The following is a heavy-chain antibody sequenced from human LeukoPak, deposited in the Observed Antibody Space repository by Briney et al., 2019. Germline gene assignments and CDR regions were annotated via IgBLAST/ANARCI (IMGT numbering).Heavy chain of an antibody. Sequence: PSETLSLTCTVSGGSISSYYWSWIRQPAGKGLEWTGRIYTSGSTNYNPSLKSRVTMSVDTSKNQFSLKLSSVTAADTAVYYCARDARYYDFWSGYYKAPYYFDYWGQGTLVTVSS. CDR1: GGSISSYY. V-gene: IGHV4-4*07. CDR3: ARDARYYDFWSGYYKAPYYFDY. CDR2: IYTSGST. J-gene: IGHJ4*02. D-gene: IGHD3-3*01.